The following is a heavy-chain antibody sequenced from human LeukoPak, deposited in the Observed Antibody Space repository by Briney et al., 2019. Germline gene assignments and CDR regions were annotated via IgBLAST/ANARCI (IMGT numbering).Heavy chain of an antibody. CDR1: GCSISSSSYY. J-gene: IGHJ4*02. CDR2: IYYSGST. V-gene: IGHV4-39*01. D-gene: IGHD2-2*02. Sequence: SETLSLTCTVSGCSISSSSYYWGWIRQPPGKGLEWIGRIYYSGSTYYNPSLKSRVTISVDTSKNQFSLKLSSVTAADTAVYYCAQNIVVVPAAIGYFDYWGQGTLVTVSS. CDR3: AQNIVVVPAAIGYFDY.